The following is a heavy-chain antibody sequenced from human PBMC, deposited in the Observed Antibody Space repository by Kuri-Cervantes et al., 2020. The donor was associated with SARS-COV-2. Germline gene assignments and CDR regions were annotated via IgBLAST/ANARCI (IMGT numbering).Heavy chain of an antibody. D-gene: IGHD5-24*01. CDR3: AKDAGDGYNSTFDS. V-gene: IGHV3-30*02. J-gene: IGHJ4*02. CDR2: IWYDGSVE. CDR1: GFTFSSYG. Sequence: GGSLRLSCAASGFTFSSYGMHWVRQAPGKGLEWVALIWYDGSVEYYGDSVKGRFTISRDQAKNTLHLQMNNLRVEDASVYYCAKDAGDGYNSTFDSWGQGTRVTVSS.